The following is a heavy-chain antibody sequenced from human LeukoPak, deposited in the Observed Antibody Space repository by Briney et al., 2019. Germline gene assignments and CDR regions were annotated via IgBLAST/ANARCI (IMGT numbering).Heavy chain of an antibody. V-gene: IGHV1-69*05. CDR2: IIPIFGTA. J-gene: IGHJ4*02. Sequence: SVKVSCKASGGTFSSYAISWVRQAPGQGLEWMGGIIPIFGTANYAQKFQGRVTITTDESTSTAYMELSSQRSEDTAVYYCAKSRSPPGFSYDYWGQGTLVTVSS. D-gene: IGHD5-18*01. CDR1: GGTFSSYA. CDR3: AKSRSPPGFSYDY.